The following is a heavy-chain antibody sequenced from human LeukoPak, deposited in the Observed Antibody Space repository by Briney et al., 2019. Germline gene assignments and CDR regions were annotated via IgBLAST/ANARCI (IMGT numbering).Heavy chain of an antibody. CDR3: ARGARFYNGYDFDY. CDR2: IIPNNGGT. CDR1: GYTITEYY. J-gene: IGHJ4*02. D-gene: IGHD5-12*01. Sequence: ASVKVSCKASGYTITEYYMHWVRQAPGQGLEWMGWIIPNNGGTKYAQKFQGRVTMTRDTSISTAYLELSRLGSDDTAVYYCARGARFYNGYDFDYWGQGTLVTVSS. V-gene: IGHV1-2*02.